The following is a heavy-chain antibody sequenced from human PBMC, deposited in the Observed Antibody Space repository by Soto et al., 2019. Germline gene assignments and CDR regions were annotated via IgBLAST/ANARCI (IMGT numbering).Heavy chain of an antibody. CDR2: VSYDERNI. J-gene: IGHJ4*02. D-gene: IGHD3-16*01. Sequence: GRSLRLSCVASGPTFSTSDMRWVRQAPGQGLEWVAVVSYDERNIYYADSVKVRFSVSRDNSKNTLFLHMNSLREEETAVYFWAKLVDKSLADYWGQGALVTVSS. CDR1: GPTFSTSD. V-gene: IGHV3-30*18. CDR3: AKLVDKSLADY.